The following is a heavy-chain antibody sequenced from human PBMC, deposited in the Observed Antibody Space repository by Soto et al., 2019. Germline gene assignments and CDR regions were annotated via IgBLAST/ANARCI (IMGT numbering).Heavy chain of an antibody. CDR3: VSPIVVVIPNDAFDI. Sequence: QVQLVESGGGVVQPGRSLRLSCAASGFTFSSYGMHWVRQAPGKGLEWVAVISYDGSNKYYADSVKGRFTISRDNSKNTLYLQMNSLRAEDTAVYYCVSPIVVVIPNDAFDIWGQGTMVTVSS. D-gene: IGHD3-22*01. CDR1: GFTFSSYG. CDR2: ISYDGSNK. J-gene: IGHJ3*02. V-gene: IGHV3-30*03.